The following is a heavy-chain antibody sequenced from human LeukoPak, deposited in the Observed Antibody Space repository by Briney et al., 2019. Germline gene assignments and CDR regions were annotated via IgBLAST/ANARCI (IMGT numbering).Heavy chain of an antibody. CDR2: IYYSGST. V-gene: IGHV4-59*01. CDR3: ARGSGSWFRS. J-gene: IGHJ4*02. Sequence: SETLSLTCTVSGGSISSYYGSWIRQPPGKGLEWIGYIYYSGSTNYNPSLKSRVTISVDTSKNQFSLKLSSVTAADTAVYYCARGSGSWFRSWGQGTLVTVSS. CDR1: GGSISSYY. D-gene: IGHD3-9*01.